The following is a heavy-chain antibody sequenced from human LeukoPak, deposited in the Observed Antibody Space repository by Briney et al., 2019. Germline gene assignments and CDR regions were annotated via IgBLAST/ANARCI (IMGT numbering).Heavy chain of an antibody. Sequence: GGSLRLSCTASGFTFSDYYMSWIRQAPGKGLEWVSYISSSGSSIYYADSVKGRFTISRDNAKNSLYLQMNSLRAEDTAVYYCARGDNVPPEDYLDYWGQGTLVTVSS. CDR1: GFTFSDYY. CDR2: ISSSGSSI. CDR3: ARGDNVPPEDYLDY. D-gene: IGHD1-14*01. V-gene: IGHV3-11*01. J-gene: IGHJ4*02.